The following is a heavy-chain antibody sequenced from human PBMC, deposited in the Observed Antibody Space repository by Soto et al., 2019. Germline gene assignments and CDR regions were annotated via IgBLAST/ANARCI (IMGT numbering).Heavy chain of an antibody. CDR3: ATSWNYVVPCDY. D-gene: IGHD1-7*01. Sequence: PSETVSLTCTVSVGSISSSSYYWGWIRQPPGKGLEWIGSIYYSGSTYYNPSLKSRVTISVDTSKNQFSLRLSSVTAADTAVYYCATSWNYVVPCDYSSRGNLCSVSS. CDR1: VGSISSSSYY. J-gene: IGHJ4*01. V-gene: IGHV4-39*01. CDR2: IYYSGST.